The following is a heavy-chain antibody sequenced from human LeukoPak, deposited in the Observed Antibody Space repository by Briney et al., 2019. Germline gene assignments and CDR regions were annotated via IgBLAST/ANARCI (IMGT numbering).Heavy chain of an antibody. CDR2: ISGSGGST. J-gene: IGHJ6*02. CDR3: AKVPGVRGYYHYGMDV. V-gene: IGHV3-23*01. CDR1: GFTFSSCA. Sequence: GGSLRLSCAASGFTFSSCAMSWVRQAPGKGLEWVSVISGSGGSTYYADSVKGRFTISRDNSKNTLYLQMNSLRAEDTAVYYCAKVPGVRGYYHYGMDVWGQGTTVTVSS. D-gene: IGHD3-10*01.